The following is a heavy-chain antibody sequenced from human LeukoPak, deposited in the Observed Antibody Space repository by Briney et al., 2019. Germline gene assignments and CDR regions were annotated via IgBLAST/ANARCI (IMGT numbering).Heavy chain of an antibody. CDR1: GFTVSSNY. D-gene: IGHD4-17*01. V-gene: IGHV3-53*01. CDR2: IYSGGST. Sequence: GGSLRLSCAASGFTVSSNYMNWVRQAPGKGLEWVSVIYSGGSTYYADSVKGRFTISRDNSKNTLYFQMNSLRAEDTAVYYCAREAVTRNYFDYWGQGTLVTVSS. CDR3: AREAVTRNYFDY. J-gene: IGHJ4*02.